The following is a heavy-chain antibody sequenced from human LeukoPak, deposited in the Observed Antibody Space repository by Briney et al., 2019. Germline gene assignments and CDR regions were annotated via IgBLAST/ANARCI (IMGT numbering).Heavy chain of an antibody. V-gene: IGHV1-8*01. CDR2: MNPNSGDT. D-gene: IGHD3-10*01. CDR1: GYSFTSFH. Sequence: GASVKVSCKASGYSFTSFHNNWVRQATGQGLEWMGWMNPNSGDTGSPQKFQGRVTMTRNTNIKLSSLRSGDTALYYCARWRVRGVAGSYYFDYWGQGTLVTVSS. J-gene: IGHJ4*02. CDR3: ARWRVRGVAGSYYFDY.